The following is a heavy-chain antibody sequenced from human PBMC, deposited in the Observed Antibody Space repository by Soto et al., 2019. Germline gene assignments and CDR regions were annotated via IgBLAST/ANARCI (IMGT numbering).Heavy chain of an antibody. D-gene: IGHD3-10*01. V-gene: IGHV1-3*01. Sequence: GASVKVSCKASGYTFTSYAMHWVRQAPGQRLEWMGWINAGNGNTKYSQKFQGRVTITRDTSASTAYMELSSLRSEDTAVYYCARGNFRNHITMVRGVIIPAGYWGQGTLVTVSS. J-gene: IGHJ4*02. CDR3: ARGNFRNHITMVRGVIIPAGY. CDR2: INAGNGNT. CDR1: GYTFTSYA.